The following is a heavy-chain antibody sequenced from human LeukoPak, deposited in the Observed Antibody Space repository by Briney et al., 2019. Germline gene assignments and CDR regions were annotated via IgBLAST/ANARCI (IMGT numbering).Heavy chain of an antibody. J-gene: IGHJ4*02. CDR2: IYSGGST. CDR1: GFTVSSNY. V-gene: IGHV3-66*01. CDR3: ARDPPYYYDSSGTDY. Sequence: GGSLRLSCAASGFTVSSNYMSWVRQAPGKGLEWVSVIYSGGSTYYADSVKGRFTISRDNSKNTLYLQMNSLKAEDTAVYYCARDPPYYYDSSGTDYWGQGTLVTVSS. D-gene: IGHD3-22*01.